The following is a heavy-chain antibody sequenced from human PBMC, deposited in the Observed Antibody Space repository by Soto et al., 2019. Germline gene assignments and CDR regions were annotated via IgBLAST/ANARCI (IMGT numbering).Heavy chain of an antibody. Sequence: RASVKVSCKASGGTFSSYAISWVRQAPGQGLEWMGGIIPIFGTANYAQKFQGRVTITADESTSTAYMELSSLRSEDTAVYYCARGSGYSSSWNAFDIWGQGTMVTVSS. V-gene: IGHV1-69*13. D-gene: IGHD6-13*01. J-gene: IGHJ3*02. CDR1: GGTFSSYA. CDR3: ARGSGYSSSWNAFDI. CDR2: IIPIFGTA.